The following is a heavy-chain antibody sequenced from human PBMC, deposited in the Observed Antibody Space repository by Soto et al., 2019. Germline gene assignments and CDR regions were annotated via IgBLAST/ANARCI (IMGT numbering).Heavy chain of an antibody. V-gene: IGHV4-30-4*01. D-gene: IGHD3-10*01. Sequence: QVQLQESGPGVVELSETLSLTCAVSGVSIGSGGGYYWSWIRQSPGKGLEWIAYIHYSGTTYYNSSLKSRVTMSVDTARNQFSLKLTYVTAADTGVYYCARSPRGLGNFDYWGQGTLVTVSS. J-gene: IGHJ4*02. CDR1: GVSIGSGGGYY. CDR2: IHYSGTT. CDR3: ARSPRGLGNFDY.